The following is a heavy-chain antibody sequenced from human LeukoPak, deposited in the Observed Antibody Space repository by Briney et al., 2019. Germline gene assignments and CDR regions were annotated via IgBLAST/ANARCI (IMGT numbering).Heavy chain of an antibody. D-gene: IGHD4-17*01. J-gene: IGHJ5*02. Sequence: PGGSLRLSCAASGFTVNNKYMTWVRQAPGKGLEWVSAISGSGGSTYYADSVKGRFTISRDNSKNTLYLQMNSLRAEDTAVYYCAKAFQMTTIWFDPWGQGTLVTVSS. V-gene: IGHV3-23*01. CDR1: GFTVNNKY. CDR3: AKAFQMTTIWFDP. CDR2: ISGSGGST.